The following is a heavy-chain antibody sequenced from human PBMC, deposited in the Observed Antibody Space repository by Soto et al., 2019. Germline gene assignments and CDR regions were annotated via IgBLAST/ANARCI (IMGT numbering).Heavy chain of an antibody. J-gene: IGHJ4*02. CDR2: INLRGGTT. CDR3: ARGPDDSDVPRWDY. V-gene: IGHV1-46*02. Sequence: QVQLVQSGAEVRKPGASVRLSCETSGYNFNQYYIHWVRQAPGQGLEWMGIINLRGGTTEYAHKFRGGVTVTRDTSTSTAYMRLSSLRSEDTAVYFCARGPDDSDVPRWDYWGQGTLVTVSS. D-gene: IGHD4-17*01. CDR1: GYNFNQYY.